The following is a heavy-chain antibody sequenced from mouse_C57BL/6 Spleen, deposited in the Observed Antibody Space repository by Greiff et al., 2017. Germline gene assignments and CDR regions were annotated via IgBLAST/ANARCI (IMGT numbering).Heavy chain of an antibody. D-gene: IGHD4-1*01. CDR3: ARGANWDYFDY. J-gene: IGHJ2*01. V-gene: IGHV1-22*01. CDR1: GYTFTDYN. Sequence: EVQLQQSGPELVKPGASVKMSCKASGYTFTDYNMHWVKQSHGKSLEWIGYINPNNGGTSYNQKFKGKATLTVNKSSSTAYMGLRSLTSEDSAVYYCARGANWDYFDYWGQGTTLTVAS. CDR2: INPNNGGT.